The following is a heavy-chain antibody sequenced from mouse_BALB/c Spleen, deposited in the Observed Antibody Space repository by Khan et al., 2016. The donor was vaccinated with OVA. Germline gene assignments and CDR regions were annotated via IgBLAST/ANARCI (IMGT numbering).Heavy chain of an antibody. J-gene: IGHJ2*01. V-gene: IGHV3-2*02. Sequence: VQLQQPGPGLVKPSQSLSLTCTVTGYSITSGYGWNWIRQFPGNKLEWMGYISYSGSTNYNPSLKSRISITRDTSKNQLFLQLNSVTTEDTATYYCARTARIKYWGQGTTLTVSS. CDR1: GYSITSGYG. D-gene: IGHD1-2*01. CDR2: ISYSGST. CDR3: ARTARIKY.